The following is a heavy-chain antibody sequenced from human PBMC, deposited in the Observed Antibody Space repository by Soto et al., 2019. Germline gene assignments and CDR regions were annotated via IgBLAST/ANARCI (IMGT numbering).Heavy chain of an antibody. CDR3: ARGDTTGTPFDY. J-gene: IGHJ4*02. D-gene: IGHD1-1*01. CDR2: IYYSGST. CDR1: GGSISSYY. V-gene: IGHV4-59*08. Sequence: SETLSLTCTVSGGSISSYYWSWIRQPPGKGLEWIGYIYYSGSTNYNPSLKSRVTISVDTSKNQFSLKLSSVTAADTAVYYCARGDTTGTPFDYWGQGTLVTVSS.